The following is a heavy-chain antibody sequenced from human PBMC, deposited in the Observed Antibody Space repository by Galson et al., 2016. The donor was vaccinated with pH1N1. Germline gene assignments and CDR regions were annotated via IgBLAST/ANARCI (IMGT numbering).Heavy chain of an antibody. CDR1: GDFISSGDYF. CDR2: IYYSGDT. V-gene: IGHV4-30-4*08. D-gene: IGHD3-9*01. CDR3: ARGRDYDILTGSSYYFDY. Sequence: LSLTCAVSGDFISSGDYFWSWIRQPPGKGLEWIGYIYYSGDTFYNPSLKSRVTISLDTSKTQFSLKLSSVTATDTAIYYCARGRDYDILTGSSYYFDYWGQGTLVTVSS. J-gene: IGHJ4*02.